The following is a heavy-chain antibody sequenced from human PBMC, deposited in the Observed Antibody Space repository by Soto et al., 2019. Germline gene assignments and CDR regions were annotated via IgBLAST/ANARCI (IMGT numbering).Heavy chain of an antibody. D-gene: IGHD3-10*01. CDR1: GGTFRNHV. CDR3: ARDLEFRDGNISHLDY. V-gene: IGHV1-69*13. CDR2: IIPIIGTP. J-gene: IGHJ4*02. Sequence: SVKVSCKASGGTFRNHVFNWVRQAPGQGLEWMGGIIPIIGTPNYAQKFQGRVTITADASTSTVYLEVSSLRSQDTAVYYCARDLEFRDGNISHLDYWGQGTLVTVSS.